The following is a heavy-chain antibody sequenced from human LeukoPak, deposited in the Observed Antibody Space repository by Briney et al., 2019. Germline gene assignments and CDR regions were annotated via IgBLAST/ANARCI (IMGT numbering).Heavy chain of an antibody. CDR1: GYTFTGYY. CDR3: ARTVATIRWFDP. CDR2: INPNSGGT. J-gene: IGHJ5*02. Sequence: GASVKVSCKASGYTFTGYYMHWVRQAPGQGLEWMGWINPNSGGTNYAQKFQGRVTMTGDTSISTAYMELSRLRSDDTAVYYCARTVATIRWFDPWGQGTLVTVSS. D-gene: IGHD5-12*01. V-gene: IGHV1-2*02.